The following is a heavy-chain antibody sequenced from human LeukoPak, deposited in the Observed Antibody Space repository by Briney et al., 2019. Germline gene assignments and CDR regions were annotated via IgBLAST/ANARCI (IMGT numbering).Heavy chain of an antibody. V-gene: IGHV3-72*01. J-gene: IGHJ4*02. CDR3: ASSGYDYRFFEN. CDR1: GFTFSDHY. Sequence: GGSLRLSCAASGFTFSDHYMDWVRQAPGKGLEWVGRTRSKANSYTTEYAASVKGRFAISRDDSKNSLFLQMNSLKTEDSAVYYCASSGYDYRFFENWGQGTLVTVSS. D-gene: IGHD5-12*01. CDR2: TRSKANSYTT.